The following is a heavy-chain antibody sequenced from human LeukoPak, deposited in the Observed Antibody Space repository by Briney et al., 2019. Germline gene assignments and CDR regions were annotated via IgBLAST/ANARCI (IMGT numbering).Heavy chain of an antibody. J-gene: IGHJ4*02. CDR1: GGSISSYY. CDR3: ARGRLADYGDYEGFEY. V-gene: IGHV4-4*07. Sequence: SETLSLTCTLFGGSISSYYWSWIRQPAGKGLEWVGRLHSSGSTNYNPSLKSRAIMSVDTSKNQFSLKLRSVTAADTALYFCARGRLADYGDYEGFEYWGQGTLVTVSS. CDR2: LHSSGST. D-gene: IGHD4-17*01.